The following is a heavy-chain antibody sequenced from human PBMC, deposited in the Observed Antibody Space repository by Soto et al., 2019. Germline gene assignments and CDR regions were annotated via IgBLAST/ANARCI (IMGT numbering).Heavy chain of an antibody. CDR2: INPSGGST. CDR3: ARDRRGYDLGVPWFDP. Sequence: ASVKVSCKASGYTFASYYMHWVRQAPGQGLEWMGIINPSGGSTIYAQKFQGRVTMTEDTSTDTAYMELSSLRAEDTAVYYCARDRRGYDLGVPWFDPWGQGTLVTVSS. D-gene: IGHD5-12*01. V-gene: IGHV1-46*01. CDR1: GYTFASYY. J-gene: IGHJ5*02.